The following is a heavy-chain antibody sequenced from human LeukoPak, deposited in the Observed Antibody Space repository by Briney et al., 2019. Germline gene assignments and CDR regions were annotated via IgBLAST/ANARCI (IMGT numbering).Heavy chain of an antibody. CDR1: GGSISSYY. CDR3: ARGYDILTGYYY. CDR2: IYYSGST. J-gene: IGHJ4*02. V-gene: IGHV4-59*08. Sequence: SETLPLTCTVSGGSISSYYWSWIRQPPGKGLEWIGYIYYSGSTNYNPSLKSRVTISVDTSKNQFSLKLSSVTAADTAVYYCARGYDILTGYYYWGQGTLVTVSS. D-gene: IGHD3-9*01.